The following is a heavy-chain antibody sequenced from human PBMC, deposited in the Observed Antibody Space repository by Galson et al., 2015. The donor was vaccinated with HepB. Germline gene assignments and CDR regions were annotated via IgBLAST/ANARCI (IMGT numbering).Heavy chain of an antibody. CDR3: ARGSIVVVPAAIGMDV. CDR2: IWYDGSNK. Sequence: SLRLSCAASGFTFSSYGMHWVRQAPGKGLEWVAVIWYDGSNKYYADSVKGRFTISRDNSKNTLYLQMNSLRAEDTAVYYCARGSIVVVPAAIGMDVWGKGTTVTVSS. V-gene: IGHV3-33*01. CDR1: GFTFSSYG. D-gene: IGHD2-2*01. J-gene: IGHJ6*04.